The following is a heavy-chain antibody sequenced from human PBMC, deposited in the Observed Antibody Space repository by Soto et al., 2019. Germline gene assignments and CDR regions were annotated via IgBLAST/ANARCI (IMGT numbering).Heavy chain of an antibody. Sequence: SETLSLTCAVSGGSISSGGYYWSCIRQPPVKGLEWIGEINHSGSTNYNPSLKSRVTISVDTSKNQFSLKMRSVTAADTAVYYCARGRSDSKYYYGSGSYKAMVYWGQGTLVTVSS. J-gene: IGHJ4*02. V-gene: IGHV4-34*01. CDR2: INHSGST. CDR1: GGSISSGGYY. D-gene: IGHD3-10*01. CDR3: ARGRSDSKYYYGSGSYKAMVY.